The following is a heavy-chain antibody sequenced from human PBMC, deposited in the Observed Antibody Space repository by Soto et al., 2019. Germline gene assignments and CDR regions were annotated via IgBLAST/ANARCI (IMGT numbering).Heavy chain of an antibody. CDR3: AKYDGWTGYGFDY. V-gene: IGHV3-7*05. D-gene: IGHD3-3*01. CDR1: VLPFSRKW. CDR2: IKEDGSEQ. Sequence: GGSLRLSCAASVLPFSRKWMSWVRQAPGKGLEWVANIKEDGSEQYYVDSMKGRFTISRDNAKNSVYLQMNSLRAEDTAVYYCAKYDGWTGYGFDYWGQGTLVTVSS. J-gene: IGHJ4*02.